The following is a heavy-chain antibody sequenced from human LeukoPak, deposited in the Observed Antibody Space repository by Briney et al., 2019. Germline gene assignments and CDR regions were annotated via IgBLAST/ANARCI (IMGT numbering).Heavy chain of an antibody. CDR2: IHTSGST. V-gene: IGHV4-4*07. Sequence: SETLSLTCTVSGNSISSYYWSWIRQPAGKGLEWIGRIHTSGSTNYNSSLKSRVTISVDTSKNQFSLKLSSVTAADTAVYYCARQVKVIIPISYFDYWGQGTLVTVSS. D-gene: IGHD3-3*01. CDR3: ARQVKVIIPISYFDY. CDR1: GNSISSYY. J-gene: IGHJ4*02.